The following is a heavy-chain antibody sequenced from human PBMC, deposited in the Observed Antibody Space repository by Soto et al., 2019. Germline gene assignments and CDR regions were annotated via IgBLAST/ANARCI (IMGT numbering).Heavy chain of an antibody. D-gene: IGHD1-26*01. V-gene: IGHV1-18*01. CDR3: ARGLLAYFGMDV. CDR1: GYSFTNYD. CDR2: ISAHNGNK. Sequence: QLVQSGDEVKKPGASVKVSCKASGYSFTNYDISWVRQAPGQGLEWMAWISAHNGNKHYAEKFQGRVSTTTDTSTSTAYMEVRTLKTDDTAVYYCARGLLAYFGMDVWGQGTTVTVS. J-gene: IGHJ6*02.